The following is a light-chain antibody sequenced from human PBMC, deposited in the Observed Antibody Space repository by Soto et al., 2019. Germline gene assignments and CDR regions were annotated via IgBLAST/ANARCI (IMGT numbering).Light chain of an antibody. CDR2: DVS. CDR1: SSDVGGYNY. V-gene: IGLV2-14*03. J-gene: IGLJ1*01. Sequence: QSALTQPASVSGSPGQSITISCTGTSSDVGGYNYVSWYQHHPGKAPKLIIYDVSNRPSGVSNRFSGSKSGNTASLTISGLQAEDEADYYCSSHTSTSPYVFGTGTKVTVL. CDR3: SSHTSTSPYV.